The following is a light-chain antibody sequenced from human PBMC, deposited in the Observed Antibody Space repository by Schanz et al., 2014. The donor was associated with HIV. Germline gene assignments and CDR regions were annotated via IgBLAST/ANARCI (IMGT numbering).Light chain of an antibody. Sequence: DIQMTQSPSFVSASVGDRVTITCRASQGISRWLAWFQQKPRKVPKLLIYSASTLQSGVPSRFSGSGSGTNFSLTISSLQPEDVATYYCQKYNSAPWTFGQGTKVEI. CDR1: QGISRW. V-gene: IGKV1-27*01. CDR2: SAS. J-gene: IGKJ1*01. CDR3: QKYNSAPWT.